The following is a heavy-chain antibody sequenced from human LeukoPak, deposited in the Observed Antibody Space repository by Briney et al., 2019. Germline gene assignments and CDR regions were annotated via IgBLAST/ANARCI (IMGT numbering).Heavy chain of an antibody. CDR3: ARDPGSHSGA. CDR1: GFTLSSHW. J-gene: IGHJ5*02. CDR2: IKQDGSEK. D-gene: IGHD6-19*01. V-gene: IGHV3-7*05. Sequence: GGSLRLSCAASGFTLSSHWMIWVRQAPGKGLEWVASIKQDGSEKYYVDSVRGRFTISRDNAKNSLYLQMNTLRAEDTAMYYCARDPGSHSGAWGQGTLVTVSS.